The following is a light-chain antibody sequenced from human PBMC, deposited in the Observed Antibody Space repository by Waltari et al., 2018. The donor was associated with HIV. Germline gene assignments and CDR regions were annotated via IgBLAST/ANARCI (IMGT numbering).Light chain of an antibody. CDR3: SSYAGSNNLV. CDR1: SSDVGGYNY. V-gene: IGLV2-8*01. CDR2: EVS. J-gene: IGLJ2*01. Sequence: QSALTQPPSASGSPGQSVTISCTGTSSDVGGYNYVSWYRHHPGKAPKLMIYEVSKRPSGVPDRFSGSKSGNTASLTVSVLQAEDEADYYCSSYAGSNNLVFGGGTKLTVL.